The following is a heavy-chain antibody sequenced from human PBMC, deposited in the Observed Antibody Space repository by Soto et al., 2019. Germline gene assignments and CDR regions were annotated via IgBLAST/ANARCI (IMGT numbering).Heavy chain of an antibody. CDR3: AREDTGSFDY. Sequence: QVQLVESGGGVVQPGRSLRLSCAASGFPFSNYAMHWVRQAPGKGLEWVAVISYDGSNKYYADSVKGRFTMSRDNSKNTMSVQMNSLRAEDTAVYYCAREDTGSFDYWGQGTLVTVSS. J-gene: IGHJ4*02. D-gene: IGHD2-8*02. CDR1: GFPFSNYA. CDR2: ISYDGSNK. V-gene: IGHV3-30-3*01.